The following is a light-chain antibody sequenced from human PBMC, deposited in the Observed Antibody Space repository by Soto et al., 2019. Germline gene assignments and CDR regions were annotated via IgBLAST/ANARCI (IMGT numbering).Light chain of an antibody. CDR2: DVT. Sequence: QSVLTQPASVSGSPGQSITISCTGTSSDVGGYTYVSWYQQHPLKAPKLLIYDVTNRPSGVSDRFSGSKSGNTASLTISGLQAEDEADYYCSSYTRSSTPYVFGTGTQLTVL. J-gene: IGLJ1*01. V-gene: IGLV2-14*01. CDR1: SSDVGGYTY. CDR3: SSYTRSSTPYV.